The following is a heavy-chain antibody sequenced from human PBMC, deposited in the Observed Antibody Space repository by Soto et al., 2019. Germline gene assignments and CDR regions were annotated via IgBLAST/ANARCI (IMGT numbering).Heavy chain of an antibody. J-gene: IGHJ6*02. CDR1: GGSFSGYY. CDR2: INHSGST. Sequence: QVQLQQWGAGLLKPSETLSLTCAVYGGSFSGYYWSWIRQPPGKGLEWIGEINHSGSTNYNPSLKIRATISVDTSKNQFSLKLSSVTAADTAVYYCARRDTAMVLGYYYYGMDVWGQGTTVTVSS. D-gene: IGHD5-18*01. CDR3: ARRDTAMVLGYYYYGMDV. V-gene: IGHV4-34*01.